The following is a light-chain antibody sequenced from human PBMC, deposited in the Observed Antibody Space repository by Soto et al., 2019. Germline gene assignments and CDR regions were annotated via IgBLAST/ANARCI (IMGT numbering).Light chain of an antibody. V-gene: IGLV1-40*01. CDR3: QSYDNSLSGYV. Sequence: HSVLTQPPSVSGAPGQRVTISCTGSSSNIGAGYDVHWYQQLPGTAPKLLIYANNNRPSGVPDRFSGSKSGTSASLAITGLQAEDEADYYCQSYDNSLSGYVFGPGTKLTVL. CDR2: ANN. CDR1: SSNIGAGYD. J-gene: IGLJ1*01.